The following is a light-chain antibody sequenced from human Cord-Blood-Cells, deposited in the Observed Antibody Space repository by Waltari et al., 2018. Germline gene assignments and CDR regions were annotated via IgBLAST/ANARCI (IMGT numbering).Light chain of an antibody. V-gene: IGLV1-44*01. CDR1: SSNIGSNT. Sequence: QSVLTQPPSASGTPGQRVTISCSGSSSNIGSNTVNWYQQLPGTAPKLLIYSNNQRPSGVPDRFDGSKSGTSASLAISGLQSEDEADYYCAAWDDSLNGVFGGGTKLTVL. CDR3: AAWDDSLNGV. J-gene: IGLJ3*02. CDR2: SNN.